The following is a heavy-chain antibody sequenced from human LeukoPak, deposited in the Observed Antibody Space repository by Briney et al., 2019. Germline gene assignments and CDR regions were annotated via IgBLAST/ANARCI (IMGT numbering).Heavy chain of an antibody. V-gene: IGHV4-59*01. CDR2: IYYSGST. CDR1: GGSISSYY. CDR3: ASTVVVAASNWFDP. D-gene: IGHD2-15*01. Sequence: SETLSLACTVSGGSISSYYWSWIRQPPGKGLEWIGYIYYSGSTNYNPTLKSRVTISVHTSKNQFSLKLSSVTAADTAVYYCASTVVVAASNWFDPWGQGTLVTVSS. J-gene: IGHJ5*02.